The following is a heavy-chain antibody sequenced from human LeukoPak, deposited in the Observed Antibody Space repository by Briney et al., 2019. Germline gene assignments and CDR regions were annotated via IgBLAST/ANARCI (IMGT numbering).Heavy chain of an antibody. V-gene: IGHV3-7*05. J-gene: IGHJ4*02. Sequence: GGSLRFSCAASGFTFSNFWMTWVRQAPGKGLEWVAIIKQDGSQKYYVDSVKGRFTISRDNARNSLYLQMNSLRAEDTAVYWAVAGTIYWGRGTLVTVSS. CDR3: VAGTIY. CDR2: IKQDGSQK. CDR1: GFTFSNFW. D-gene: IGHD6-19*01.